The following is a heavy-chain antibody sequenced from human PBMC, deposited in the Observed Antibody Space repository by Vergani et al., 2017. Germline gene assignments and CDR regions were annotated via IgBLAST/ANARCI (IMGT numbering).Heavy chain of an antibody. Sequence: QVQLVESGGGVVQPGRSLRLSCAASGFTFRSYGMHWVRQAPGKGLEWVAVIWYDGSNKYYADSVKGRFTISRDNSKDILYLQMDSLRSEDTALYYCAKYLRDSTDGLPDSWGPGTLVIVSS. J-gene: IGHJ4*02. CDR1: GFTFRSYG. CDR2: IWYDGSNK. CDR3: AKYLRDSTDGLPDS. D-gene: IGHD2-21*02. V-gene: IGHV3-33*06.